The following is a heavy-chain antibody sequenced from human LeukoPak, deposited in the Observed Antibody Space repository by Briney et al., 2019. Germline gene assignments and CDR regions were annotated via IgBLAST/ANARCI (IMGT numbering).Heavy chain of an antibody. V-gene: IGHV1-2*02. CDR2: INPNSGGT. CDR1: GYTFTGYY. D-gene: IGHD5-18*01. Sequence: GASVKVSCKASGYTFTGYYMHWVRQAPGQGLEWMGWINPNSGGTNYAQKFQGRVTMTRNTSISTAYMELSSLRSEDTAVYYCARAQGWKTWIQLWGQKSYYYYYMDVWGKGTTVTVSS. CDR3: ARAQGWKTWIQLWGQKSYYYYYMDV. J-gene: IGHJ6*03.